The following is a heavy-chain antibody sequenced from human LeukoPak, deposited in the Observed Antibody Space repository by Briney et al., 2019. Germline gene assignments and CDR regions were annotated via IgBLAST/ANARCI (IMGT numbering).Heavy chain of an antibody. Sequence: SETLSLTCAVYGGSFSGYYWSWIRQPPGKGLEWIGEINHSGSTNYNPSLKSRVTISVDTSKNQFSLKLSSVTAADTAVYYCARVHSVLLWFGARDGMDVWGQGTTVTVSS. V-gene: IGHV4-34*01. J-gene: IGHJ6*02. CDR1: GGSFSGYY. CDR3: ARVHSVLLWFGARDGMDV. D-gene: IGHD3-10*01. CDR2: INHSGST.